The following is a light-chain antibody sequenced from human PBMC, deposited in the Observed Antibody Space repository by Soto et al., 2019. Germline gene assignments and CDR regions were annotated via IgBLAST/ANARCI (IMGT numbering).Light chain of an antibody. Sequence: EIVLTQSPATLSLSPGERATLSCRASQSISSDLAWYQQKPGQAPRLFIYDASNRVTGIPARFRGSGSGTDFTLTISTLEAEDVAVYYCQQHSSSPRTFGQGTKVEIK. V-gene: IGKV3-11*01. CDR3: QQHSSSPRT. CDR2: DAS. CDR1: QSISSD. J-gene: IGKJ1*01.